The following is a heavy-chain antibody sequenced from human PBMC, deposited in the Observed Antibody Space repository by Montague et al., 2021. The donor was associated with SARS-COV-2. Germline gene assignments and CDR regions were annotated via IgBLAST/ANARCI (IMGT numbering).Heavy chain of an antibody. CDR1: GRSFSGYY. CDR2: INHSGST. J-gene: IGHJ6*02. Sequence: SDSLSLTHALYGRSFSGYYWSWIRQPPGKGLEWIGEINHSGSTNYNPSLKSRVTISVDTSKNQFSLKLSSVTAADAAVYYCARGRRILLWFGELLSGGDYYGMDVWGQGTTVTVSS. CDR3: ARGRRILLWFGELLSGGDYYGMDV. D-gene: IGHD3-10*01. V-gene: IGHV4-34*01.